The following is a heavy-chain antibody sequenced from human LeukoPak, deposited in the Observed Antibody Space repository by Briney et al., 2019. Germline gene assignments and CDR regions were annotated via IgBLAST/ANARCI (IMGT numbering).Heavy chain of an antibody. D-gene: IGHD5-18*01. CDR3: ARETNRYGLDY. Sequence: GASVKVSCKASGYTFTGYYIHWVRQAPGQGLEWMGWINPNSGGTNYAQKFQGRITMTRDTSISTAYMELNRLRSDDTAIYYCARETNRYGLDYWGQGILVTVSS. CDR1: GYTFTGYY. CDR2: INPNSGGT. V-gene: IGHV1-2*02. J-gene: IGHJ4*02.